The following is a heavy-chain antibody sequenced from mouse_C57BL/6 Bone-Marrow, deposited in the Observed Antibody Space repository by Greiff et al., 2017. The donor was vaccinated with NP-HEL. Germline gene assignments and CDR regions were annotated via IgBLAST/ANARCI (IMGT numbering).Heavy chain of an antibody. CDR3: TSSLGY. CDR1: GFNIKDDY. V-gene: IGHV14-4*01. D-gene: IGHD1-1*01. Sequence: VQLQQSGAELVRPGASVKLSCTASGFNIKDDYMLWVKQRPEQGLEWIGWIDPEKGDTEYASEFQGEATITAGTSSTSAYLHLHSLPSQVTAVSYSTSSLGYWGQGTTLPVSS. J-gene: IGHJ2*01. CDR2: IDPEKGDT.